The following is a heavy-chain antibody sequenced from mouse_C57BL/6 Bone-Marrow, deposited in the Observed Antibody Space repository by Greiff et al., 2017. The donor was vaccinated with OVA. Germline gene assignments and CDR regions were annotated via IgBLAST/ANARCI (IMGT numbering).Heavy chain of an antibody. J-gene: IGHJ4*01. V-gene: IGHV5-15*04. D-gene: IGHD2-1*01. CDR1: GFTFSDYG. CDR2: ISNLAYSI. CDR3: ARHLLYAMDY. Sequence: EVKLVESGGGLVQPGGSLKLSCAASGFTFSDYGMAWVRQAPRKGPEWVAFISNLAYSIYYADTVTGRFTITIENAKNALYLEMSSLRAEDTAMYYCARHLLYAMDYWGQGTSVTVAS.